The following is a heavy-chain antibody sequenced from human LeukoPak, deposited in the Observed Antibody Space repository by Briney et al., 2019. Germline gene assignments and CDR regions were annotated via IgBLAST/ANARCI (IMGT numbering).Heavy chain of an antibody. J-gene: IGHJ5*02. CDR3: ARGYYDSSGYGRHYWFDP. Sequence: PSETLSLTCAVYGGSFSGYYWSWIRQPPVKGLGWIGEINHSGSTNYNPSLKSRVTISVDTSKNQFSLKLSSVTAADTAVYYCARGYYDSSGYGRHYWFDPWGQGTLVTVSS. D-gene: IGHD3-22*01. V-gene: IGHV4-34*01. CDR1: GGSFSGYY. CDR2: INHSGST.